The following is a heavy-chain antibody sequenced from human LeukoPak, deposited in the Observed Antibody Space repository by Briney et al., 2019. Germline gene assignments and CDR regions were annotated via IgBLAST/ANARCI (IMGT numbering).Heavy chain of an antibody. CDR2: IYYSGST. V-gene: IGHV4-59*08. J-gene: IGHJ4*02. Sequence: PSETLSLTCTVSGGSINNYYWSWIRQPPGQGLECIGQIYYSGSTNYNPSLKSRVTTSVDTSKNQFSLNLRSVTAADTAIYYCARRQYYDSSGYWYYFDYWGRGILVTVSS. CDR1: GGSINNYY. CDR3: ARRQYYDSSGYWYYFDY. D-gene: IGHD3-22*01.